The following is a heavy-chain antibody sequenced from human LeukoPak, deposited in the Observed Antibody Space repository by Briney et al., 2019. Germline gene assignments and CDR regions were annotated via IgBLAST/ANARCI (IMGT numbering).Heavy chain of an antibody. CDR2: ISGSRNST. V-gene: IGHV3-23*01. J-gene: IGHJ6*03. CDR1: GFTFSSYA. Sequence: GGSLRLSCAASGFTFSSYAMSWVRQAPGKGLKWVSAISGSRNSTYYADSVKGRFTISRDDSKNTLYLQMNSLRAEDTAIYYCAGRYCSTSCFYYYYYMDVWGKGTTVTVSS. D-gene: IGHD2-2*01. CDR3: AGRYCSTSCFYYYYYMDV.